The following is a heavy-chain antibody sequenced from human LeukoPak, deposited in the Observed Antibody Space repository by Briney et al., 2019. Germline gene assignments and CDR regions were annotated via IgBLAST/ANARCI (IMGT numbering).Heavy chain of an antibody. CDR1: GYTFTGYY. J-gene: IGHJ4*02. V-gene: IGHV1-2*02. CDR3: ARDLSGYHYDSSEFDY. D-gene: IGHD3-22*01. CDR2: INPNSGGT. Sequence: ASVKVSCKASGYTFTGYYMHWVRQAPGQGLEWMGWINPNSGGTNYAQKFQGRVTMTRDTSISTAYMELSSLRSEDTAAYYCARDLSGYHYDSSEFDYWGQGTLVTVSS.